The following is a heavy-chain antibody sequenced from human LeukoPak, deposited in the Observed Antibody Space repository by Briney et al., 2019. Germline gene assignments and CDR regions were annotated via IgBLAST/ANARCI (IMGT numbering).Heavy chain of an antibody. D-gene: IGHD3-3*01. Sequence: GGSLRLSCAVSGFTFSGFWMSWSRQAPGKGLEWVASINSDGSEGYYADVVKGRFTISRDNSKNTLYLQMNSLRAEDTAVYYCARSRGGGITIFGAPRPAFDSWGQGTLVTVSS. J-gene: IGHJ5*01. CDR1: GFTFSGFW. CDR2: INSDGSEG. V-gene: IGHV3-7*01. CDR3: ARSRGGGITIFGAPRPAFDS.